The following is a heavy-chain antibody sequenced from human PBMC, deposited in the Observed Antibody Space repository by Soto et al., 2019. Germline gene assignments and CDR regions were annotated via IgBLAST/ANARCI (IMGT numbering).Heavy chain of an antibody. V-gene: IGHV1-18*01. J-gene: IGHJ1*01. Sequence: QVQLVQSGSEIKKPGASVKVSCKASGYTFTSYGIGWVRQAPGQGLEWMGWISVYNDNTNYAQKFQGRVTMTTETSSSTAYMELRSLKSDDTAVYYCERIGFDGQWGQGTLVNVSS. D-gene: IGHD3-9*01. CDR1: GYTFTSYG. CDR3: ERIGFDGQ. CDR2: ISVYNDNT.